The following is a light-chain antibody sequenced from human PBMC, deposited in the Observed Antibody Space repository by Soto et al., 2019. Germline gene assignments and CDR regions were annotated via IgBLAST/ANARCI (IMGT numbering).Light chain of an antibody. Sequence: AIRMTQSPSSFSASTGDRVTITCRASQGISSYLAWYQQKPGKAPKLLIYDASTLQSGVPSRFSGSGSGTDFTLKISCLQSEDFATYYCQQDYSYPLTFGQGTQLEIK. J-gene: IGKJ2*01. CDR1: QGISSY. CDR3: QQDYSYPLT. V-gene: IGKV1-8*01. CDR2: DAS.